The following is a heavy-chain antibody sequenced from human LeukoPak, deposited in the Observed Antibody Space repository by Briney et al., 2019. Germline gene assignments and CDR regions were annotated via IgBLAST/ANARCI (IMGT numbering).Heavy chain of an antibody. J-gene: IGHJ4*02. Sequence: ASVKVSCKASGYTFTGYYMHWVRQAPGKGLEWMGGFDPEDGETIYAQKFQGRVTMTEDTSADTAYMELSSLRSEDTAVYYCATQYQLLLYYWGQGTLVTVSS. CDR3: ATQYQLLLYY. CDR2: FDPEDGET. V-gene: IGHV1-24*01. CDR1: GYTFTGYY. D-gene: IGHD2-2*01.